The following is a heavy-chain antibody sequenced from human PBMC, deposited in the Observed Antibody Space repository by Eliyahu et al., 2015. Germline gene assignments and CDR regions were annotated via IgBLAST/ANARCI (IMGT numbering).Heavy chain of an antibody. CDR1: GISFSKFA. V-gene: IGHV3-64D*06. CDR3: VXDGPWREPFSEWLVF. Sequence: SLRLSCSASGISFSKFAVHWVRQAPGKGLXYVSGLTSDGVSTYYADSVKGRFTISRXSSKXTLYLQMNSLRAEDTAVXYCVXDGPWREPFSEWLVFWGQGTLVSVSS. J-gene: IGHJ4*02. D-gene: IGHD3-3*02. CDR2: LTSDGVST.